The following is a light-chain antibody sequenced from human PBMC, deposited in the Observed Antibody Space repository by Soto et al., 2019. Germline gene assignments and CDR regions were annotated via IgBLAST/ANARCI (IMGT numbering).Light chain of an antibody. V-gene: IGKV1-39*01. CDR2: GAF. Sequence: DIPMTQCPSSLSASVGYRVTITCRVSQSISNFLKWYQQQPGKAPKLLIYGAFSLQSGVPSRFSGSGSGTDFTLTISSLQPEDFATYYCQQSYSAPQVTFGGGTKVDIK. CDR3: QQSYSAPQVT. CDR1: QSISNF. J-gene: IGKJ4*01.